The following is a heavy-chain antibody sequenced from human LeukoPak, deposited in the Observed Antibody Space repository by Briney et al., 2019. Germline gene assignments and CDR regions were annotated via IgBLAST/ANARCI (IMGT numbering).Heavy chain of an antibody. D-gene: IGHD3-10*01. J-gene: IGHJ4*02. CDR2: ISWDGGST. CDR1: GFTFDDYA. CDR3: AKDRKYYGSGSYTEFDY. V-gene: IGHV3-43D*03. Sequence: GGSLRLSCAASGFTFDDYAMHWVRQAPGKGLEWVSLISWDGGSTYYADSVKGRFTISRDNSKNTLYLQMNSLRAEDTAVYYCAKDRKYYGSGSYTEFDYWGQGTLVTVSS.